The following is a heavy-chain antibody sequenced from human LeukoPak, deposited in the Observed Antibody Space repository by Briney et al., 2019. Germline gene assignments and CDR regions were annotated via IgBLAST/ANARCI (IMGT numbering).Heavy chain of an antibody. Sequence: GGSLRLSCAASGFTFSSYAMSWVRQAPGKGLEWVSAISGSGGSTYYADSVKGRFTISRDNSKNTLYLQMNSLRAEDTAVYYCGKNPGRWHYNGYWGQGTLVTVSS. J-gene: IGHJ4*02. D-gene: IGHD2-8*01. CDR3: GKNPGRWHYNGY. CDR1: GFTFSSYA. CDR2: ISGSGGST. V-gene: IGHV3-23*01.